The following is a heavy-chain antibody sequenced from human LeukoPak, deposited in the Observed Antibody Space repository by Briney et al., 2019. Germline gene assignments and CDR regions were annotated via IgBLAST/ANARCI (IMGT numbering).Heavy chain of an antibody. V-gene: IGHV1-18*01. CDR3: AREKEDSSSINYNYYYYGMDV. Sequence: ASVKVSCKASGYTFTSFGIIWVRQAPGQGLEWMGWISAYNGNTNYAQKVQGRITMTTDRSTSTAYMELRSLRPDDTAVYYCAREKEDSSSINYNYYYYGMDVWGQGTTVTVSS. D-gene: IGHD6-6*01. CDR1: GYTFTSFG. J-gene: IGHJ6*02. CDR2: ISAYNGNT.